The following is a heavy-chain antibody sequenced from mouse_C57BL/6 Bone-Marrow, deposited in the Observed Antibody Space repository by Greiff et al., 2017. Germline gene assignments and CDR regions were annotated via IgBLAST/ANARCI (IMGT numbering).Heavy chain of an antibody. V-gene: IGHV1-53*01. D-gene: IGHD2-5*01. Sequence: QVQLQQPGTELVKPGASVKLSCKASGYTFTSYWMHWVKQRPGQGLEWIGNINPSNGGTNYNEKFKSKATLTVDKSSSTAYLQLSSLTSEDSAVYYCARSHYSNYAWFAYWGQGTLVTVSA. CDR1: GYTFTSYW. J-gene: IGHJ3*01. CDR2: INPSNGGT. CDR3: ARSHYSNYAWFAY.